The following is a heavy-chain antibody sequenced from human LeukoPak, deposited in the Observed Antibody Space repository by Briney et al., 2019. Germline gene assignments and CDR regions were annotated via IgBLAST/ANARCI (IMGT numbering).Heavy chain of an antibody. CDR1: GYTFTGYY. J-gene: IGHJ6*02. CDR2: INPNSGGT. D-gene: IGHD2-2*01. CDR3: ARASRPYCSSTSCYHMDV. V-gene: IGHV1-2*02. Sequence: ASVKVSCKASGYTFTGYYMHWVRQAPGQGLEWMGWINPNSGGTNYAQKFQGRVTMTRDTSISTAYMELSRLRSDDTAVYYCARASRPYCSSTSCYHMDVWGQGTTVTVS.